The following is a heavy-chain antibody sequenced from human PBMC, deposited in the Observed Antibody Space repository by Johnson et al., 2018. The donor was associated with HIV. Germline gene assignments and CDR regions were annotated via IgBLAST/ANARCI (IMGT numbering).Heavy chain of an antibody. J-gene: IGHJ3*02. V-gene: IGHV3-30*02. D-gene: IGHD5-24*01. Sequence: VQLVESGGGVVQPGGSLRLSCAASGFTFSSYGMHWVRQAPGKGLEWVAFIRYDGSNKYYADSVKGRFTISRDNSKNTLYLQMNSLRAEDTALYYCAKDRQATSTLGAFDIWGQGNMVIVSS. CDR3: AKDRQATSTLGAFDI. CDR2: IRYDGSNK. CDR1: GFTFSSYG.